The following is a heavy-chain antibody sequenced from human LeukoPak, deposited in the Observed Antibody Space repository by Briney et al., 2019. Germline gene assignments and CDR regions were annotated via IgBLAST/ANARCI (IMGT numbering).Heavy chain of an antibody. D-gene: IGHD2-15*01. CDR1: GYTFTGYY. CDR3: ARYLAAPYDAFDI. CDR2: INSNRGGV. Sequence: ASVKVSFKASGYTFTGYYMHWVRQAPGQGLEWMGWINSNRGGVHYAQNFQGRVTMTRDTSISTAYMDLTRLRYDDTAVYFCARYLAAPYDAFDIWGQGTMVTVSS. J-gene: IGHJ3*02. V-gene: IGHV1-2*02.